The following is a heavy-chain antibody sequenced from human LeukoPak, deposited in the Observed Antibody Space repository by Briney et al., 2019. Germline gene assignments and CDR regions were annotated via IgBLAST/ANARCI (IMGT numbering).Heavy chain of an antibody. Sequence: GASLKVSCKASGYTFTAYYIHWVRQAPGQGLEWMGWINPNSGDTNYAQRFQGRVTMTRDTSISAAYMELSRLRSDDSAIYYCTKDFSYYYDSSASGQNWGQGTLVTVSS. D-gene: IGHD3-22*01. J-gene: IGHJ4*02. V-gene: IGHV1-2*02. CDR2: INPNSGDT. CDR3: TKDFSYYYDSSASGQN. CDR1: GYTFTAYY.